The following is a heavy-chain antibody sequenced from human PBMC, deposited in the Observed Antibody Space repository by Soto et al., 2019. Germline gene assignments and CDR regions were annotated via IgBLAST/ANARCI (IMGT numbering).Heavy chain of an antibody. CDR3: ARDPCSSTSCSYYYYYMDV. Sequence: GGSLRLSCAASGFTFSSYSMNWVRQAPGKGLEWVSYISSSSSTIYYADSVKGRFTISRDNAKNSLYLQMNSLRAEDTAVYYCARDPCSSTSCSYYYYYMDVWGKGTTVTVSS. D-gene: IGHD2-2*01. CDR1: GFTFSSYS. CDR2: ISSSSSTI. V-gene: IGHV3-48*01. J-gene: IGHJ6*03.